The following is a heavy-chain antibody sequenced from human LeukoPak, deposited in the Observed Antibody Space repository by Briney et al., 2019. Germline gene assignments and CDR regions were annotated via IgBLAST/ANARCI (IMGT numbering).Heavy chain of an antibody. J-gene: IGHJ4*02. D-gene: IGHD6-19*01. Sequence: GGSLRLSCAGSGFTFKNVWMTWVRLAPGEGLEWVGRIKTITDGGTTDYAAPVKGRFTISRDDSKNTLYLQMNSLKTEDTAVYYCVRDPPSSGWSFDYWGQGALVTVSS. CDR1: GFTFKNVW. V-gene: IGHV3-15*01. CDR2: IKTITDGGTT. CDR3: VRDPPSSGWSFDY.